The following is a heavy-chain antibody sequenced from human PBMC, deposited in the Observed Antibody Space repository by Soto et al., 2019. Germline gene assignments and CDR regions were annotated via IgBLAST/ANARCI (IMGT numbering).Heavy chain of an antibody. CDR3: ARGLSVTNTFYYYYAMDV. CDR1: GGSFSLYF. J-gene: IGHJ6*02. V-gene: IGHV4-34*01. D-gene: IGHD2-8*01. CDR2: INHSGRT. Sequence: PSEPLSLTCAVYGGSFSLYFWNWIRQPPGKGLEWIGEINHSGRTNYNPSLKSRVTISVDTSKNQFSLRLSSVTAADTAVYYCARGLSVTNTFYYYYAMDVWGQGTTVTVSS.